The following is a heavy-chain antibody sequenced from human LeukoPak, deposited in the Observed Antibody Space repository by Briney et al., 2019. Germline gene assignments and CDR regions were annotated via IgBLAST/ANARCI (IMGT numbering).Heavy chain of an antibody. CDR1: GFTFSTYS. Sequence: GGSLRLSCAASGFTFSTYSMNWVRQAPGKGLEWVAVISKDGSDKYYPGSVRGRFTISRDNSKNTIYLQMDSLRAEDTAIYYCARDYWWNYDYWGQGTLVTVSS. CDR3: ARDYWWNYDY. J-gene: IGHJ4*02. V-gene: IGHV3-30*03. D-gene: IGHD1-7*01. CDR2: ISKDGSDK.